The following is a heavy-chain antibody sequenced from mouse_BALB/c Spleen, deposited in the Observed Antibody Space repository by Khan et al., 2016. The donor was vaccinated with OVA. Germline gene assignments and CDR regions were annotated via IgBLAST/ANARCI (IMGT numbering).Heavy chain of an antibody. V-gene: IGHV1-61*01. CDR2: IDPSDSET. J-gene: IGHJ3*01. Sequence: QVQLQQSGAELVRPGASVKLSCKASGYTFTSYWMNWVKQRPGQGLEWIGMIDPSDSETHYIQMFKDKATLTVDKFSRTAYMQLSSLTSEDSAVYYCARREKYGYDPSWFAYWGQGTLVTVSA. D-gene: IGHD2-2*01. CDR1: GYTFTSYW. CDR3: ARREKYGYDPSWFAY.